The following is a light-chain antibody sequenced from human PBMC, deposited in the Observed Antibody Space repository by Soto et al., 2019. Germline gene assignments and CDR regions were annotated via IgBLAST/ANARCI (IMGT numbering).Light chain of an antibody. CDR1: QSIGSH. CDR2: GAS. Sequence: DIQMAQSPSSLSASIGDTVTITCRASQSIGSHLNWYQQKAGKAPKVLIYGASSLQGGVPSRFTGSGSGTEFTLTISTLQPDDFATYYCQQGYSSTHSITFGQGTRLDIK. V-gene: IGKV1-39*01. CDR3: QQGYSSTHSIT. J-gene: IGKJ5*01.